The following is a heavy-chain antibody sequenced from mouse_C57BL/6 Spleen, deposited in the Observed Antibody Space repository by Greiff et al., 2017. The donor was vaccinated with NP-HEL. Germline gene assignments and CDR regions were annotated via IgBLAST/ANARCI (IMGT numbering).Heavy chain of an antibody. V-gene: IGHV1-69*01. CDR3: ARSKVGLYYFDY. J-gene: IGHJ2*01. D-gene: IGHD1-1*02. CDR1: GYTFTSYW. Sequence: QVQLQQPGAELVMPGASVKLSCKASGYTFTSYWMHWVKQRPGQGLEWIGEIDPSDSYTNYNQKFKGKSTLTVDKSSSTAYMQLSSLTSEDSAVYYCARSKVGLYYFDYWGQGTTLTVSS. CDR2: IDPSDSYT.